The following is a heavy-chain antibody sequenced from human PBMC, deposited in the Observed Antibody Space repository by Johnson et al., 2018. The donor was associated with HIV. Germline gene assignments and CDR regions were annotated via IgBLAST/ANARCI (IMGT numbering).Heavy chain of an antibody. CDR3: AKDLSSGWYHAFDI. D-gene: IGHD6-19*01. CDR1: GFTFSSYG. J-gene: IGHJ3*02. V-gene: IGHV3-30*02. Sequence: VQLVESGGDVVQPGRSLRLSCAASGFTFSSYGMHWVRQAPGKGLDWVAFIHYDGNNKYYADSVKGRFTISRDNSKNTLYLQMNSLRAEDTAVYYCAKDLSSGWYHAFDIWGQGTMVTVSS. CDR2: IHYDGNNK.